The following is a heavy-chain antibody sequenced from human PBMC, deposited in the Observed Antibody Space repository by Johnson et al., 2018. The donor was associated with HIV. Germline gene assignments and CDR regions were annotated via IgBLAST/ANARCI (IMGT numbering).Heavy chain of an antibody. D-gene: IGHD1-14*01. CDR1: GFTVSSNY. J-gene: IGHJ3*02. CDR2: IYSGGST. CDR3: ARGTTGQYHYDAFDI. Sequence: VQLVESGGGLIQHGGSLRLSCAASGFTVSSNYMSWVRQAPGKGLAWVSVIYSGGSTYYADSVKGRFTISRDNSKNTLYLQMNSLRAEDTAVYYCARGTTGQYHYDAFDIWGQGTMVTVSS. V-gene: IGHV3-66*03.